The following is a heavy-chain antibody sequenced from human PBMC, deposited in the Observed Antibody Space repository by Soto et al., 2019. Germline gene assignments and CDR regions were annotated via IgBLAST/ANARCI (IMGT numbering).Heavy chain of an antibody. V-gene: IGHV4-34*01. D-gene: IGHD3-10*01. J-gene: IGHJ5*02. CDR2: INHSGST. CDR1: GGSFSGYY. Sequence: SETLSLTCAVYGGSFSGYYWSWIRQPPGKGLEWIGEINHSGSTNYNPSLKSRVTISVDTSKNQFSLKLSSVTAADTAVYYCARGFGGTMVRGYHWFDPWGQGTLVTV. CDR3: ARGFGGTMVRGYHWFDP.